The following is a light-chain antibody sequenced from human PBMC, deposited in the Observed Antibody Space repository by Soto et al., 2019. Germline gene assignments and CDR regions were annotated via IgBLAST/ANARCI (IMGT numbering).Light chain of an antibody. Sequence: QSVLNQPASVSGSPGQSITISCTGTSSVVGGYNYVSWYRQHPGRAPKLMIYDVSNRPSGVSNRFSGSKSGNTASLTISGLQAEDEADYYCSSYTRSSTYVFGTGTKVTVL. CDR2: DVS. J-gene: IGLJ1*01. V-gene: IGLV2-14*01. CDR1: SSVVGGYNY. CDR3: SSYTRSSTYV.